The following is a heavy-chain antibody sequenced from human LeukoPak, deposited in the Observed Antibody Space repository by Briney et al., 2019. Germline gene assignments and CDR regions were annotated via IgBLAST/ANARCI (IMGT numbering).Heavy chain of an antibody. Sequence: GGSLRLSCAASGFTFSSYWMSWVRQAPGKGLEWVANIKQDGSEKYYVDSVKGRFTISRDNAKNSLYLQMNSLRAEDTAVYYCATSTLILRLIFDYWGQGTLVTVSS. J-gene: IGHJ4*02. CDR1: GFTFSSYW. CDR3: ATSTLILRLIFDY. D-gene: IGHD4-17*01. V-gene: IGHV3-7*03. CDR2: IKQDGSEK.